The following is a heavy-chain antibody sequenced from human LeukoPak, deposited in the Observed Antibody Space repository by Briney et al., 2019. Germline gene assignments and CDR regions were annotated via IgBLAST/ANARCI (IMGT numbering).Heavy chain of an antibody. Sequence: SETLSLTCTVSGGSISSYYWSWIRQPPGKGLEWIGYIYYSGSTNYNPSLKSRVTISVDTSKNQFSLKLSSVTAADTAVYYCARGYNWNYGWDPWGQGTLVTVSS. CDR2: IYYSGST. CDR3: ARGYNWNYGWDP. D-gene: IGHD1-7*01. V-gene: IGHV4-59*12. J-gene: IGHJ5*02. CDR1: GGSISSYY.